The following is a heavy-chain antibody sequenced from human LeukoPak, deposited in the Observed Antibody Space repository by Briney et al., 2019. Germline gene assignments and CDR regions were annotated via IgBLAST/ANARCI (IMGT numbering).Heavy chain of an antibody. V-gene: IGHV1-18*01. D-gene: IGHD1-26*01. Sequence: GASVTVSCKTSGYTFTYYVISWVRPAPGQGLEWMGWINAYNGNTNDAQKFQGRVTMTTDTSTSTAYMELRSLRSDDTAVYYCARGEKPYDYWGQGTLVSVSS. CDR2: INAYNGNT. J-gene: IGHJ4*02. CDR1: GYTFTYYV. CDR3: ARGEKPYDY.